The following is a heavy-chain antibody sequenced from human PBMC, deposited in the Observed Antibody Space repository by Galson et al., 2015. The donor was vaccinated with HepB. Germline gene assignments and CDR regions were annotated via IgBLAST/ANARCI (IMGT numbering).Heavy chain of an antibody. D-gene: IGHD3/OR15-3a*01. V-gene: IGHV1-2*02. CDR2: INPNSGAT. J-gene: IGHJ6*02. Sequence: SVKVSCKASGYTFTAYYIQWVRQAPGQGLEWMGWINPNSGATTFSRKFQGSVTMTRDTSTFTAYMELSSLRSADTAVYYCARYDFWFGMDVWGQGTPVTVSS. CDR1: GYTFTAYY. CDR3: ARYDFWFGMDV.